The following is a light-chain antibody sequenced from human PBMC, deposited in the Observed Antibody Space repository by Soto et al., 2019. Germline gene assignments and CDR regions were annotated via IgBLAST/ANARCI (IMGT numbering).Light chain of an antibody. CDR1: QSVSSN. CDR3: QQYPRT. Sequence: EIVMTQSPATLSVSPGERATLSCRASQSVSSNLAWYQQKPGQAPRLLIYGASTRATGIPARFSGSGSGTEFTLTISSLQSEDFAVYYCQQYPRTFGQGTKGEIK. J-gene: IGKJ1*01. V-gene: IGKV3-15*01. CDR2: GAS.